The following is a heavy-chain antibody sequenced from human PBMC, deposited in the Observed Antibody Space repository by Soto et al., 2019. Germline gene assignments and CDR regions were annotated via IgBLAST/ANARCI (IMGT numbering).Heavy chain of an antibody. Sequence: PSGTLSLTFTVSGGAISSYYWSWIRQPPGKGLEWIGYIYYSGSTNYNPSLKSRVTISVDTSKNQFSLKLSSVTAADTAAYYCARGAYSSGWKGDEKYYFDYWGQGTLVTVSS. D-gene: IGHD6-19*01. V-gene: IGHV4-59*01. CDR1: GGAISSYY. CDR3: ARGAYSSGWKGDEKYYFDY. CDR2: IYYSGST. J-gene: IGHJ4*02.